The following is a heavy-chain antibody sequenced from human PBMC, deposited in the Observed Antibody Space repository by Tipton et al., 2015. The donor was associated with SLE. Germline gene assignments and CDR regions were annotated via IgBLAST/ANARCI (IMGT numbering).Heavy chain of an antibody. Sequence: SLRLSCAASGFTFSSYGMHWVRQAPGKGLEWVAFIRYDGSNKYYADSGKGRFTISRDNSKNTLYLQMNSLRAEDTAVYYCARAGPSYGLDDYWGQGTLVTVSS. CDR2: IRYDGSNK. CDR1: GFTFSSYG. D-gene: IGHD3/OR15-3a*01. CDR3: ARAGPSYGLDDY. J-gene: IGHJ4*02. V-gene: IGHV3-30*02.